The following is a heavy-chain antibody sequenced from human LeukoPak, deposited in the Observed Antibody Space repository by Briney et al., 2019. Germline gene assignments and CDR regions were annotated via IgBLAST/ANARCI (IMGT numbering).Heavy chain of an antibody. CDR1: GFTFSKYW. D-gene: IGHD6-19*01. V-gene: IGHV3-74*01. Sequence: PGGTLRLSCAASGFTFSKYWMLWFRQAPGKGLESVSRINTDGTVTTYADSVKGRFTVSGDNADNTMFLQMNSVRDEDTAVYYCATKQWLAPPPDSWGQGTPVTVSS. J-gene: IGHJ4*02. CDR2: INTDGTVT. CDR3: ATKQWLAPPPDS.